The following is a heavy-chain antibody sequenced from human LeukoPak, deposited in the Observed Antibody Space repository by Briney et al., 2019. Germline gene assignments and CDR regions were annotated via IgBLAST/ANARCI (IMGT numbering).Heavy chain of an antibody. CDR2: INPNSGGT. Sequence: ASVKVSCKASGYTFTGYYMHWVRQAPGQGLEWMGWINPNSGGTNYAQKFQGRVTMTRDTSISTAYMELSRLRSDDTAVYYCASELVVFPNAFDIWGQGTMVTVSS. D-gene: IGHD2-8*02. CDR3: ASELVVFPNAFDI. V-gene: IGHV1-2*02. CDR1: GYTFTGYY. J-gene: IGHJ3*02.